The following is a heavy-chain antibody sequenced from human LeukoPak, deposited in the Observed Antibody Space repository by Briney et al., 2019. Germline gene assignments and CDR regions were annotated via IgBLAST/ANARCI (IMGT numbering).Heavy chain of an antibody. CDR1: GFTFSSYW. CDR3: RLLWFGEYGEDAFDI. D-gene: IGHD3-10*01. V-gene: IGHV3-7*01. Sequence: GGSLRLSCAASGFTFSSYWMSWVRQAPGKGLEWVANIKQDGSEKYYVDSVKGRFTISRDNAKNSLYLQMNSLRAEDTAVYYCRLLWFGEYGEDAFDIWGQGTMVTVSS. CDR2: IKQDGSEK. J-gene: IGHJ3*02.